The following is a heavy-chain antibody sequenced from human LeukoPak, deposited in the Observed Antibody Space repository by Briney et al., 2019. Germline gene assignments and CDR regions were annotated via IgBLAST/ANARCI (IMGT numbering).Heavy chain of an antibody. D-gene: IGHD3-10*01. CDR3: AREGYYYGSGSYTPGWFDP. CDR2: INPNSGGT. CDR1: GYTFTGYY. J-gene: IGHJ5*02. V-gene: IGHV1-2*02. Sequence: ASVKVSCKASGYTFTGYYMHWVRQAPGQGLEWMGWINPNSGGTNYAQKFQGRVTMTRDTSISTAYMELSRLRSDDAAVYYCAREGYYYGSGSYTPGWFDPWGQGTLVTVSS.